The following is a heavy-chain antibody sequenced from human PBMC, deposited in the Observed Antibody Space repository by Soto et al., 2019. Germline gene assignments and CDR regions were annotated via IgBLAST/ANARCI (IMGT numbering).Heavy chain of an antibody. CDR3: ARVVNFGWSAGWGMDV. CDR1: GFTVSSNY. D-gene: IGHD6-19*01. V-gene: IGHV3-53*02. J-gene: IGHJ6*02. CDR2: IYSGGST. Sequence: EVQLVETGGGLIQPGGSLRLSCAAFGFTVSSNYMSWVRQAPGKGLEWVSVIYSGGSTYYADSVKGRFTISRDNSKNTLYLQMNSLRAEDTAVYYCARVVNFGWSAGWGMDVWGQGTTVTVSS.